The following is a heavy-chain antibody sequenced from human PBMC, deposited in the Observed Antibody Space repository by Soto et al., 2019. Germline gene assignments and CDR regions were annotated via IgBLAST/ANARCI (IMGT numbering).Heavy chain of an antibody. Sequence: SETLSLACTVSGGSVSTYTYYWAWIRQPPGKGLEWIGSFYYSGSTSYNPSLNSRVTISVDTSKNQISLNLRSVTAADTAVYYCATRYCTGGGCYLRGIDYWGQGTLVTVSS. J-gene: IGHJ4*02. V-gene: IGHV4-39*01. D-gene: IGHD2-8*02. CDR1: GGSVSTYTYY. CDR2: FYYSGST. CDR3: ATRYCTGGGCYLRGIDY.